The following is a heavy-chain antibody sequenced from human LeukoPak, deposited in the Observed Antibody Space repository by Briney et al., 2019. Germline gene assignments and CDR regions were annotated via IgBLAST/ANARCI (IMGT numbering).Heavy chain of an antibody. V-gene: IGHV3-30-3*01. CDR2: ISYDGSNK. Sequence: GGPLRLSCAASGFTFSSYAMHWVRQAPGKGLEWVAVISYDGSNKHYADSVKGRFTISRDNSKNTLYLQMNSLRAEDTAVYYCARASYYDSSGYYGFDPWGQGTLVTVSS. CDR3: ARASYYDSSGYYGFDP. D-gene: IGHD3-22*01. J-gene: IGHJ5*02. CDR1: GFTFSSYA.